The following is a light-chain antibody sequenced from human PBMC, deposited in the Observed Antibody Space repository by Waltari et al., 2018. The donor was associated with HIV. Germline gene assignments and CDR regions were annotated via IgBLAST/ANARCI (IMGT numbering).Light chain of an antibody. V-gene: IGLV10-54*01. J-gene: IGLJ3*02. CDR3: SAWDTSLRAWV. CDR1: GNNVGKEG. Sequence: QAGLTQPPSVSKPLGQTATLTCTGDGNNVGKEGAAWLQQLQAHPPKPPKLLFYRTTRRPSGVSGRLSASRSGNTASLTITGLLAEDEADYYCSAWDTSLRAWVFGGGTKLTVL. CDR2: RTT.